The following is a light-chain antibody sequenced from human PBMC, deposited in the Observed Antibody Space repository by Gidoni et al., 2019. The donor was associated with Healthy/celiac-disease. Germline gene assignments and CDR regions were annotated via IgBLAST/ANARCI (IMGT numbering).Light chain of an antibody. J-gene: IGKJ4*01. CDR2: DAS. Sequence: DIQMTQSPSSLSASVGDRVTITCQASQDISNYLNLYQQKPGKATKLLIYDASNLETGVPSRFSGSGSGKDFTFTISSLQPEDIATYYCQQYDNSLTFGGGTKVEIK. CDR3: QQYDNSLT. CDR1: QDISNY. V-gene: IGKV1-33*01.